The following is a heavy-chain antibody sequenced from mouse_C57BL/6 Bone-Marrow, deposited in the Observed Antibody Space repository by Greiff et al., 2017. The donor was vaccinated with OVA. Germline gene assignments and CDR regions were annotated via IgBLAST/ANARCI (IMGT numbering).Heavy chain of an antibody. CDR2: ISSGSSTI. Sequence: EVQGVESGGGLVKPGGSLKLSCAASGFTFSDYGMHWVRQAPEKGLEWVAYISSGSSTIYYADTVKGRFTISRDNAKNTLFLQMTSLRSEDTAMYYCASGEDYYGSRSWFAYWGQGTLVTVSA. CDR3: ASGEDYYGSRSWFAY. CDR1: GFTFSDYG. J-gene: IGHJ3*01. V-gene: IGHV5-17*01. D-gene: IGHD1-1*01.